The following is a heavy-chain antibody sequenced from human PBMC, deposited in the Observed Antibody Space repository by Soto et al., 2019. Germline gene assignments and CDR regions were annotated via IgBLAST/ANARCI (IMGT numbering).Heavy chain of an antibody. D-gene: IGHD3-16*01. V-gene: IGHV1-2*02. CDR3: AKDLTRQPAYWLDP. J-gene: IGHJ5*02. CDR2: INAHSGGT. Sequence: SVTGSCKACGFCFTGYYIHWRSQAHGQGLEWMGWINAHSGGTEYAQKFQGRVTLTRDTSIATAYLTLTSLTSDDTALYYCAKDLTRQPAYWLDPWGQGTQVTVSS. CDR1: GFCFTGYY.